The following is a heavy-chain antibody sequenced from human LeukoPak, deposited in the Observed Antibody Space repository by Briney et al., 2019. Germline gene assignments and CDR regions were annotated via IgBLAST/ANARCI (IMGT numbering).Heavy chain of an antibody. CDR3: ARGEAFCDY. J-gene: IGHJ4*02. CDR1: GFTFSDYY. CDR2: ISSSSSYT. Sequence: KPGGSLRLSCASSGFTFSDYYMSWIRQAPGEVLEWVSYISSSSSYTKYAESVKGRFTISRDNAKNSLYLQMNRLRAEDTAVYYCARGEAFCDYWGQGALVSVSS. V-gene: IGHV3-11*05.